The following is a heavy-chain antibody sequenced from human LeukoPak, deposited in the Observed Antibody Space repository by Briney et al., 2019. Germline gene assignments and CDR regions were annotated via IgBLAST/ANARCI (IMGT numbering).Heavy chain of an antibody. J-gene: IGHJ3*02. CDR2: INHSGST. CDR1: GGSFSGYY. D-gene: IGHD2-15*01. CDR3: ARTPYMLEIWDASDI. V-gene: IGHV4-34*01. Sequence: SETLSLTCAVYGGSFSGYYWSWIRQPPGKGLEWIGEINHSGSTNYNPSLKSRVTISVDTSKNQFSLKLSSVTAADTAVYYCARTPYMLEIWDASDIWGQGTMVTVSS.